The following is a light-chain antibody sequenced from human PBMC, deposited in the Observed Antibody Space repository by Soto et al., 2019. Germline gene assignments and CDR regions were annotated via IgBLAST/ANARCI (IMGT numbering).Light chain of an antibody. V-gene: IGLV2-23*01. CDR2: EGS. CDR1: SSGVRSSYL. CDR3: CSYAGSSTPYV. J-gene: IGLJ1*01. Sequence: TAPGSMAGSGGRSITISRTGTSSGVRSSYLGSWYQQRAGKARKLMIYEGSKRRSGVSSSFSGCKSGNTASLTISGLQAEDEADYSCCSYAGSSTPYVFGTGTKVTVL.